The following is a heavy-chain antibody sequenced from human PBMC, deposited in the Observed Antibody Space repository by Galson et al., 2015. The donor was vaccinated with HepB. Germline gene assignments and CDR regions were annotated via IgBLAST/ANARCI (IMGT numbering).Heavy chain of an antibody. V-gene: IGHV3-23*01. Sequence: SLRLSCAASGFTFSNYAMTWVRQAPGKGLEWVSIISASGSHTYSADSVKGRFTISRDNSRDTLYLQMKSLRAEDTATYYCARPYETNAVDAFDIWGQGTMVTVSS. CDR3: ARPYETNAVDAFDI. J-gene: IGHJ3*02. CDR1: GFTFSNYA. D-gene: IGHD2-8*01. CDR2: ISASGSHT.